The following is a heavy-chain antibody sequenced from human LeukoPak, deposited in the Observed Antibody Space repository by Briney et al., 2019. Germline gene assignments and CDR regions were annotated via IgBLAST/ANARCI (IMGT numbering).Heavy chain of an antibody. Sequence: PGGSLRLSCAVSGFIFIDYGFHWVRQAPGKGLEWVAVTRFDGSIKQYADSVKGRFTISRDDSKNTLYLQMNVLKSEDTAVYYCARWGGTRQYYFDYWGQGTLVTVSS. J-gene: IGHJ4*02. V-gene: IGHV3-33*01. CDR1: GFIFIDYG. D-gene: IGHD1-1*01. CDR3: ARWGGTRQYYFDY. CDR2: TRFDGSIK.